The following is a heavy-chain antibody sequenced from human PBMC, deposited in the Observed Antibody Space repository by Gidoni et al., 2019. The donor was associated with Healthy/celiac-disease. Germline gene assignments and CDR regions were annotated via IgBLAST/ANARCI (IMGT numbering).Heavy chain of an antibody. V-gene: IGHV4-39*01. CDR3: ARHPITQPTDYYYYYMDV. CDR2: IYYSGST. Sequence: QLQLQESGPGLVKHSETLSLTCTVSGGSSSSSSYYWGWIRQPPGKGLEWIGSIYYSGSTYYNPSLKRRVTISVDTSKNQFSLKLSSVTAADTAVYYCARHPITQPTDYYYYYMDVWGQGTTVTVSS. CDR1: GGSSSSSSYY. J-gene: IGHJ6*03.